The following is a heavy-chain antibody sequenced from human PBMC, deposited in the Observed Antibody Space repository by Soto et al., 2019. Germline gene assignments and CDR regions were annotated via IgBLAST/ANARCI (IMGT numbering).Heavy chain of an antibody. CDR1: GGSISSDDW. Sequence: QVQLQESGPGLVKPSGTLSLTCAVSGGSISSDDWWTWVRQTPGKGLEWIGEIYHSGTTNYNPSLMSRVTIAVDKAKSEFPLGLVSVTAADTAVYYCARSGCYGGCRGKWLDPWGQGILVTVSS. J-gene: IGHJ5*02. D-gene: IGHD2-2*01. V-gene: IGHV4-4*02. CDR2: IYHSGTT. CDR3: ARSGCYGGCRGKWLDP.